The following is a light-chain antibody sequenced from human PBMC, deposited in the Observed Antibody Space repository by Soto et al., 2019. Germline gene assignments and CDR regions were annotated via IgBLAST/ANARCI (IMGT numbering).Light chain of an antibody. CDR1: TSDVGGYNY. J-gene: IGLJ1*01. Sequence: QSVLTQPASVSGSAGQSIAISCTVTTSDVGGYNYVSWYQQHPGKVPKLLIHEVSNRPSGVSNRFSGSKSGNTASLTISGLQAEDEADYYCLSKTSTISYVFGTGTKVTVL. CDR2: EVS. CDR3: LSKTSTISYV. V-gene: IGLV2-14*01.